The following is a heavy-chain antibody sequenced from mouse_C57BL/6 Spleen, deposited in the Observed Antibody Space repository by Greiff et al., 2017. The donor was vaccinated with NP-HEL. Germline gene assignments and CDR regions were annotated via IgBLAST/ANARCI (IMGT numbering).Heavy chain of an antibody. J-gene: IGHJ1*03. CDR2: IDPEDGET. CDR3: ASARYGWYFDV. Sequence: EVQLQQSGAELVKPGASVKLSCTASGFNIKDYYLHWVKQRTEQGLEWIGRIDPEDGETKYAPKFPGKATITADTSSNTAYLQLSSLTSEDTAVYYCASARYGWYFDVWGTGTTVTVSS. V-gene: IGHV14-2*01. CDR1: GFNIKDYY. D-gene: IGHD2-14*01.